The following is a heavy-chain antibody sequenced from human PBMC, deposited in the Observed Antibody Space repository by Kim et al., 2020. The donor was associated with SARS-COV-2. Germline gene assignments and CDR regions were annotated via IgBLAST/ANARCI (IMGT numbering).Heavy chain of an antibody. Sequence: GGSLRLSCAASGFTFSNAWMSWVRQAPGKGLEWVGRIKSKTDGGTTDYAAPVKGRFTISRDDSKNTLYLQMNSLKTEDTAVYYCTTDIVVVPAAMNSYYYYYGMDVWGQGTTVTVSS. V-gene: IGHV3-15*01. J-gene: IGHJ6*02. D-gene: IGHD2-2*01. CDR1: GFTFSNAW. CDR3: TTDIVVVPAAMNSYYYYYGMDV. CDR2: IKSKTDGGTT.